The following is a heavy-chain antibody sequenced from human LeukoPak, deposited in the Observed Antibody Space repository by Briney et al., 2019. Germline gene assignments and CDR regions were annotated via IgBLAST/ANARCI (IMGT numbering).Heavy chain of an antibody. CDR1: GYTFTGYY. V-gene: IGHV1-2*02. CDR2: INPSSGGT. CDR3: ARDLSLVGAAYYFDY. D-gene: IGHD1-26*01. J-gene: IGHJ4*02. Sequence: GASVKVSCKASGYTFTGYYMHWVRQAPGQGLEWMGWINPSSGGTNYAQKFQGRVTMTRDTSISTAYMELSRLRSDDTAVYYCARDLSLVGAAYYFDYWGQGTLVTVSS.